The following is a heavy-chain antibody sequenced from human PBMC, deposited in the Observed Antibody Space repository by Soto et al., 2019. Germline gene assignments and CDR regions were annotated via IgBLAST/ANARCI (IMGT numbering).Heavy chain of an antibody. CDR2: IYYSGST. Sequence: PSETLSLACTVSGGSISSGGYAGSWIRQHPGKGLEWIGYIYYSGSTYYNPSLKSRVTISVDTSKNQTYLKLSSLTAADTAVYYCARGRPITMVRGVITDWFDPWGQGPLVTVSS. CDR1: GGSISSGGYA. V-gene: IGHV4-31*03. CDR3: ARGRPITMVRGVITDWFDP. J-gene: IGHJ5*02. D-gene: IGHD3-10*01.